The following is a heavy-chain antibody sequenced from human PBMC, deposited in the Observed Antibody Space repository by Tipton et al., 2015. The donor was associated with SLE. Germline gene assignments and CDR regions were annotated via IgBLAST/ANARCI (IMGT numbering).Heavy chain of an antibody. CDR2: IYYSGST. Sequence: TLSLTCTVSGGSISSGDYYWGWIRQPPGKGLEWIGSIYYSGSTNYNPSLKSRVTISVDTSKNQFSLKLSSVTAADTAVYYCARVRAYAGAFDIWGQGTMVTVSS. V-gene: IGHV4-39*07. D-gene: IGHD2-8*01. CDR3: ARVRAYAGAFDI. J-gene: IGHJ3*02. CDR1: GGSISSGDYY.